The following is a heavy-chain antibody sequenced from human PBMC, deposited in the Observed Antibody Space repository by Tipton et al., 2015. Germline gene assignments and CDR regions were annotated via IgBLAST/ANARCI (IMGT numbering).Heavy chain of an antibody. CDR2: ISDRGST. CDR1: GGSLSDHY. V-gene: IGHV4-59*11. Sequence: TLSLTCNVSGGSLSDHYWTWIRQSPGTGLEWIGYISDRGSTSYNPSLKGRVTISLDTSKNHFSLRLSSVTAADTAKYYCARRERERENCSGGSCDAIDVWGQGKMVTVSS. D-gene: IGHD2-15*01. J-gene: IGHJ3*01. CDR3: ARRERERENCSGGSCDAIDV.